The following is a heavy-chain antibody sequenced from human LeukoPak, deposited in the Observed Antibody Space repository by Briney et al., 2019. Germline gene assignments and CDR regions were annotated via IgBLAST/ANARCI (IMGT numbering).Heavy chain of an antibody. CDR2: IYYSGST. J-gene: IGHJ4*02. Sequence: PSQTLSLTCTVSGGSISSGGYYWSWIRQHPGKGLEWIGYIYYSGSTCYNPSLKSRVTISVDTSKNQFSLRLSSVTAADTAVYYCAREGIVRTYDQWGQGTLVTVSS. CDR1: GGSISSGGYY. CDR3: AREGIVRTYDQ. D-gene: IGHD2/OR15-2a*01. V-gene: IGHV4-31*03.